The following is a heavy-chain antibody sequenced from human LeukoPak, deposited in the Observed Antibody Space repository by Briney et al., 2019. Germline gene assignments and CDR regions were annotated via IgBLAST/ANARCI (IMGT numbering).Heavy chain of an antibody. CDR3: ATIVVVPAAIWDHWFDP. CDR2: FDPEDGET. CDR1: GYTLAELS. V-gene: IGHV1-24*01. D-gene: IGHD2-2*02. J-gene: IGHJ5*02. Sequence: GASVKVSCKVSGYTLAELSMHWVRQAPGKGLEWVGGFDPEDGETIYAQRFQGRVTMTEDTSTDTAYMELSSLRSEDTAVYYCATIVVVPAAIWDHWFDPWGQGTLVTVSS.